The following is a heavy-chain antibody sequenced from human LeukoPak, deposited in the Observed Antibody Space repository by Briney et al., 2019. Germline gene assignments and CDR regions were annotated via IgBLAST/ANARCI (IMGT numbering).Heavy chain of an antibody. J-gene: IGHJ3*02. V-gene: IGHV3-7*01. CDR1: GFTFSSYW. Sequence: PGGSLRLSCAASGFTFSSYWMTWVRQAPGKGLERVANIKQDGSEKYYVDSVKGRSTISRDNAKNSLYLQMNSLRAEDTAVYYCARDESLGDFWSGYFDAFAIWGQGTMVTVSS. CDR3: ARDESLGDFWSGYFDAFAI. D-gene: IGHD3-3*01. CDR2: IKQDGSEK.